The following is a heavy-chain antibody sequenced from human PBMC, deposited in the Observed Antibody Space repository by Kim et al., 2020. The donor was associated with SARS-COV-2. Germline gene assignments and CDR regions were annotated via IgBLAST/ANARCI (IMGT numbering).Heavy chain of an antibody. CDR2: IYSGGST. D-gene: IGHD3-22*01. V-gene: IGHV3-53*04. CDR3: TREGFYDSSGYYAHAFDI. Sequence: GGSLRLSCAASGFTVSSNYMSWVRQAPGKGLEWVSVIYSGGSTYYADSVKGRFTISRHNSKNTLYLQMNSLRAEDTAVYYCTREGFYDSSGYYAHAFDIWGQGTMVTVSS. J-gene: IGHJ3*02. CDR1: GFTVSSNY.